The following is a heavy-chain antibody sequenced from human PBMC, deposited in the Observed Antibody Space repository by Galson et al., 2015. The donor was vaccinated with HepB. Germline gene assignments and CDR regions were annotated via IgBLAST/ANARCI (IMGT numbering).Heavy chain of an antibody. J-gene: IGHJ6*02. Sequence: LEWVSGISGSGAGTYYADSVKGRFTISRDNSKNTLYLQMNNLRAEDTAVYYCAKGTYDFWSGYPPRAFYYYYGMDVWGQGTTVTVSS. CDR3: AKGTYDFWSGYPPRAFYYYYGMDV. D-gene: IGHD3-3*01. CDR2: ISGSGAGT. V-gene: IGHV3-23*01.